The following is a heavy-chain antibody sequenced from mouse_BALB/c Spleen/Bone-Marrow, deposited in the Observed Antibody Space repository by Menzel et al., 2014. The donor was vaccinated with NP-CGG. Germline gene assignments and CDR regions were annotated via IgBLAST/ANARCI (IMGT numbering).Heavy chain of an antibody. J-gene: IGHJ2*01. D-gene: IGHD2-3*01. CDR1: GYTFTSYW. V-gene: IGHV1S127*01. Sequence: QVQLQQSGAELVKPGASVKMSCKASGYTFTSYWMHWVKQRPGHGLEWIGLIDPSDSYTSYNQNFKGKATLTVDTSSNTAYMQLSSLTSEDSAVYYCSREDGNHYFDYWGQGTPLAVSS. CDR3: SREDGNHYFDY. CDR2: IDPSDSYT.